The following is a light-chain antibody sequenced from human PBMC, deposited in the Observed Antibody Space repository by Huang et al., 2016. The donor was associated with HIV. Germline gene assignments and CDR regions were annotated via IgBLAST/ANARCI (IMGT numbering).Light chain of an antibody. Sequence: EIVMTQSPATLSVSPGERATLSCRASQSVSSNLAWYQQKPGQAPRLLIYGASTRATGIPARFSGSGSGTECTLTISSLQSEDFAVYYCQQYNNWPLTFGGGTKVESK. CDR1: QSVSSN. CDR2: GAS. V-gene: IGKV3-15*01. CDR3: QQYNNWPLT. J-gene: IGKJ4*01.